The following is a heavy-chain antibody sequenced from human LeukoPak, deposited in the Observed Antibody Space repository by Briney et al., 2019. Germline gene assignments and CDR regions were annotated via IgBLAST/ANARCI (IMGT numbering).Heavy chain of an antibody. CDR3: ARATIFPPYNWFDP. Sequence: PSETLSLTCTVSGGSISSYYWSWIRQPPGKGLEWIGYIYYSGSTNYNPSLKSRVTISADTSKNQFSLKLSSVTAADTAVYYCARATIFPPYNWFDPWGQGTLVTVSS. D-gene: IGHD3-9*01. CDR2: IYYSGST. J-gene: IGHJ5*02. CDR1: GGSISSYY. V-gene: IGHV4-59*01.